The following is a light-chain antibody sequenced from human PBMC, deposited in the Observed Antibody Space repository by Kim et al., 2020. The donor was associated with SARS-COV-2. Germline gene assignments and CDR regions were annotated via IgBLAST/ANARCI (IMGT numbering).Light chain of an antibody. J-gene: IGKJ2*01. CDR2: ATF. V-gene: IGKV3-20*01. CDR3: QQYSVPPVYT. CDR1: QYVDNIY. Sequence: EIVLTQSPGTLSLSPGERATLSCRASQYVDNIYLAWYQQKPGQAPRLLIYATFVRATGIPDRFSGSGSGTDFTLTISRLEPEDFAVYYCQQYSVPPVYTFGQGTKLEIK.